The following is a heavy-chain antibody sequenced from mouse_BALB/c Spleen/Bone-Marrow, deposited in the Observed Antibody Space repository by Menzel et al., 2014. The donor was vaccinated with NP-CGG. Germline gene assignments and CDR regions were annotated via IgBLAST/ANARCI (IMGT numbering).Heavy chain of an antibody. CDR2: IWAGGST. Sequence: QVQLQQSGPGLVAPSQSLSITCTVSGFSLTSYGVHWVRPPPGKGLEWLGAIWAGGSTNYNSALMSRLSISKDNSKSQVFLKMNSLQTDDTAMYYCARARSGNYYAMDYWGQGTSVTVSS. D-gene: IGHD2-1*01. CDR3: ARARSGNYYAMDY. V-gene: IGHV2-9*02. J-gene: IGHJ4*01. CDR1: GFSLTSYG.